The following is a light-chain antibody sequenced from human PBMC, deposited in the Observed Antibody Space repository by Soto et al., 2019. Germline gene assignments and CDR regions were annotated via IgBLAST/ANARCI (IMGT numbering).Light chain of an antibody. V-gene: IGKV3-20*01. Sequence: EIVLTQSPGTLSLSPGERATLSCRTSQSISSTYLAWYQQKPGQAPRLLIYGTYSRATGIPDRFSGSGSGRHFTLTISRLEPEDVAVYYCQQYGTSPPVYTFGQGTKLEIK. J-gene: IGKJ2*01. CDR1: QSISSTY. CDR2: GTY. CDR3: QQYGTSPPVYT.